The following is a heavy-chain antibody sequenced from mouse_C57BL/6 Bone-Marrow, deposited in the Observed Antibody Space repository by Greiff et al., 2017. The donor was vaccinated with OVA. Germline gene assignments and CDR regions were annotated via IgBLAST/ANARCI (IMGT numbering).Heavy chain of an antibody. J-gene: IGHJ2*01. D-gene: IGHD2-3*01. Sequence: VQLHQSVAELVRPGASVKLSCTASGFNIKNTYIHWVKQRPEQGLEWIGRIDPANGNTKYAPKFQGKATITADTSSNTAYLQLSSLTSEDTAIYYCARDGYYVDYWGQGTTLTVSS. CDR3: ARDGYYVDY. V-gene: IGHV14-3*01. CDR2: IDPANGNT. CDR1: GFNIKNTY.